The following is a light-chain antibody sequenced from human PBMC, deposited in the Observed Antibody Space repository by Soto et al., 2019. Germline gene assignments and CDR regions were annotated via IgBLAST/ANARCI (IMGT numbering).Light chain of an antibody. CDR2: DVS. CDR3: SSYASTTRV. V-gene: IGLV2-14*01. CDR1: SSDVGGYNY. J-gene: IGLJ3*02. Sequence: QSVLTQPASVSGSPGQSITISCTGTSSDVGGYNYVSWYQQHPGKAPKLMIYDVSNRPSGVSNRFSGSKSGNTAFLTISGLQAEDEADYYCSSYASTTRVFGGGTKLTVL.